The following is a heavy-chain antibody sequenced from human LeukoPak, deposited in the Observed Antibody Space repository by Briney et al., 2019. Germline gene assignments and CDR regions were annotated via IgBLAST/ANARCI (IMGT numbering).Heavy chain of an antibody. CDR1: GYKFTNYG. CDR3: ARGSPPRVYYHRSGYYSYYFDY. J-gene: IGHJ4*02. D-gene: IGHD3-22*01. CDR2: ISPYNGNT. V-gene: IGHV1-18*01. Sequence: ASVKVSCKASGYKFTNYGISWVRQAPGQGLEWMGWISPYNGNTIYAQKLQGRVTMTTDTSTSTAYMELRSLRSDDTAVYYCARGSPPRVYYHRSGYYSYYFDYWGQGTLVTVSS.